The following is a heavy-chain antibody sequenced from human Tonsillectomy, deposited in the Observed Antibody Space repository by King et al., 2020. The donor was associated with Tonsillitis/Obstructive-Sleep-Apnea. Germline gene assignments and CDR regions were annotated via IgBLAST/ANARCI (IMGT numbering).Heavy chain of an antibody. V-gene: IGHV3-21*01. CDR3: ARDPITIFGVVSRFDP. J-gene: IGHJ5*02. CDR2: ISSSSSYI. Sequence: VQLVESGGGLVKPGGSLRLSCAASGFTFSSYSMNWVRQAPGKGLEWFSSISSSSSYIYYADSVKGRFTISRDNAKNSLYRQMHSLRAEDTAVYYCARDPITIFGVVSRFDPWGQGTLVTVSS. CDR1: GFTFSSYS. D-gene: IGHD3-3*01.